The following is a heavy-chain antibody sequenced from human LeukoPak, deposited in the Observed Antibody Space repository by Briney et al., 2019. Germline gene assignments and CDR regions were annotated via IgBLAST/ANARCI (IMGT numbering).Heavy chain of an antibody. CDR1: GFTFSSYI. V-gene: IGHV3-21*01. CDR2: ISSSSSYI. CDR3: ARDQYPYYYMDV. J-gene: IGHJ6*03. Sequence: GGSLRLSCAASGFTFSSYIMNWVRQAPGKGLEWVSSISSSSSYIYYADSVKGRFTISRDNAKNSLYLQMNNLRAEDTAVYYCARDQYPYYYMDVWGKGTTDTVSS. D-gene: IGHD2-2*01.